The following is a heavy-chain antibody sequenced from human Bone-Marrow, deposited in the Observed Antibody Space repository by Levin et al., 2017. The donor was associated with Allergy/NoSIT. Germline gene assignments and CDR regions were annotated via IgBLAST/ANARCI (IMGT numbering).Heavy chain of an antibody. J-gene: IGHJ5*02. CDR3: ARGFFFGSGNYGILTWFDP. CDR1: GFTFSDYA. Sequence: SCAASGFTFSDYAMHWVRQAPGKGLEWVAVISYDGSNKYYADSVKGRFTISRDNSNNTLYLQMNSLRIEDTAVFYCARGFFFGSGNYGILTWFDPWGQGTLVTVST. V-gene: IGHV3-30-3*01. D-gene: IGHD3-10*01. CDR2: ISYDGSNK.